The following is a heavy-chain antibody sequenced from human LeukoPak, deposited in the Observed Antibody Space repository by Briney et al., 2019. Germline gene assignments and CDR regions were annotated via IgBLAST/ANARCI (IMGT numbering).Heavy chain of an antibody. CDR2: ISSSSSYI. V-gene: IGHV3-21*01. CDR1: GFTFSSYS. D-gene: IGHD2-2*01. J-gene: IGHJ5*02. CDR3: ARESSTSFPNWFDP. Sequence: GGSLRLSCAASGFTFSSYSMNWVRQAPGKGLEWVSSISSSSSYIYYADSVKGRFTISRDNAKNSLYLQMNSLRAEDTAVYYCARESSTSFPNWFDPWGQGTLVTVSS.